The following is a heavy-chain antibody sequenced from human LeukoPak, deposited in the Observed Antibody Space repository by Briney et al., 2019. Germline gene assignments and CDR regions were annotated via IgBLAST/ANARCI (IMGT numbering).Heavy chain of an antibody. CDR3: ARDSTKRRDFHY. CDR1: GYTFTGYD. J-gene: IGHJ4*02. D-gene: IGHD1-1*01. Sequence: ASVKVSCKASGYTFTGYDMDWVRQAPGQGLEWMGWINPNSGVTNYAQKFQGRVTMTRDTSISTADMELSRLRSDDPAVYYCARDSTKRRDFHYWGQGTLVTVSS. V-gene: IGHV1-2*02. CDR2: INPNSGVT.